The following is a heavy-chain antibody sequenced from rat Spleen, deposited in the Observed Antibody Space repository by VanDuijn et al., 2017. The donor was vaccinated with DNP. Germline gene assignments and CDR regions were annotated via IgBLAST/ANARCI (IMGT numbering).Heavy chain of an antibody. J-gene: IGHJ4*01. Sequence: EVQLVESGGDLVQPGRSLKLSCVASGFTFSERYMAWVRQAPTKGLEWVAYISYDGGITYYGDSVKGRFTISRDNAKSTLYLQMNSLRSEDMATYYCARWNSGYYAMDAWGQGTSVTVSS. CDR2: ISYDGGIT. CDR1: GFTFSERY. CDR3: ARWNSGYYAMDA. D-gene: IGHD4-3*01. V-gene: IGHV5-22*01.